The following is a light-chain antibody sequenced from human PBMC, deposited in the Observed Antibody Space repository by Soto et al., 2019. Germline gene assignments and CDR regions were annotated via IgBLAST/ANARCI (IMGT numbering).Light chain of an antibody. Sequence: QSALTQPASVSGSAGQSITISCTGTSSDVGCYDSVSWYQHHPGKAPKLIIYEVSNRPSGVSNRFSGSKSGNTASLTISGLQAEDEADYYCSSYTNTNTLWVFGGGTKVTVL. CDR2: EVS. CDR3: SSYTNTNTLWV. V-gene: IGLV2-14*01. CDR1: SSDVGCYDS. J-gene: IGLJ3*02.